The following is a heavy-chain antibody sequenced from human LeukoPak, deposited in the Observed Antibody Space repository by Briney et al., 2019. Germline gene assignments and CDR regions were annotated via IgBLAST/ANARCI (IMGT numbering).Heavy chain of an antibody. D-gene: IGHD4-17*01. J-gene: IGHJ4*02. CDR1: GFTLSSYV. CDR3: ATTVGYFDY. CDR2: ISGSGGST. V-gene: IGHV3-23*01. Sequence: GGSLRLSCAPSGFTLSSYVMSWVRPAPGQGLEWVSAISGSGGSTYYADSAKGRFTISRDNSKNTLYLQMNSLRAEDTAVYYCATTVGYFDYWGQGTLVTVSS.